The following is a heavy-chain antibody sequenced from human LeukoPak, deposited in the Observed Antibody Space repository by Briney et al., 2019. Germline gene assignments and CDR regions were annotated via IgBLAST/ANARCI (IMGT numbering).Heavy chain of an antibody. Sequence: TPSETLSLTCTVSGGSISSYYWSWIRQPPGKGLEWIGEINHSGSTNYNPSLKSRVTISVDTSKNQFSLKLSSVTAADTAVYYCARLRDDSGHRGWFDPWGQGTLVTVSS. D-gene: IGHD3-10*01. CDR2: INHSGST. CDR3: ARLRDDSGHRGWFDP. CDR1: GGSISSYY. V-gene: IGHV4-34*01. J-gene: IGHJ5*02.